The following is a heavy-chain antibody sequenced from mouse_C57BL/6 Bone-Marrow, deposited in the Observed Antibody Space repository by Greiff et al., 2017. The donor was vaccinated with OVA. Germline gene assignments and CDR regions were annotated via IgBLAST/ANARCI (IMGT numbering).Heavy chain of an antibody. CDR3: ASTYGSSGYYFDY. CDR1: GYTFTSYW. D-gene: IGHD1-1*01. J-gene: IGHJ2*01. V-gene: IGHV1-55*01. Sequence: VQLQQPGAELVKPGASVKMSCKASGYTFTSYWITWVKQRPGQGLEWIGDIYPGSGSTNYNEKFKSKATLTVDTSSSTAYMQLSSLTSEDSAFYYCASTYGSSGYYFDYWGQGTTLTVSS. CDR2: IYPGSGST.